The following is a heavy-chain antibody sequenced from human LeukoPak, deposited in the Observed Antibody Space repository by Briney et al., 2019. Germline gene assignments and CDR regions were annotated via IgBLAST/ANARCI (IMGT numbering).Heavy chain of an antibody. CDR3: ARSAGAWDVYDI. V-gene: IGHV4-34*01. CDR2: INHSGNT. Sequence: SETLSLTCAVYGGSFSGYYWSWIRQPPGKGLEWIGEINHSGNTNYNPSLKSRVTISVDTSKNQFSLKLSSVTAADTAVYCCARSAGAWDVYDIWGLGTVVTVSS. CDR1: GGSFSGYY. J-gene: IGHJ3*02.